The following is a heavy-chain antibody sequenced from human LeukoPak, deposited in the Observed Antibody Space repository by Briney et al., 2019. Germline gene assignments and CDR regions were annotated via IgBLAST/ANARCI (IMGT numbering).Heavy chain of an antibody. CDR2: IYTSGST. CDR3: ARGGLYCSSTSCPTDDAFDI. CDR1: GGSISSGDYY. Sequence: PSETLSLTCTVSGGSISSGDYYWSWIRQPAGKGLEWIGRIYTSGSTNYNPSLKSRVTMSVDTSKNQFSLKLSSVTAADTAVYYCARGGLYCSSTSCPTDDAFDIWGQGTMVTVSS. J-gene: IGHJ3*02. D-gene: IGHD2-2*01. V-gene: IGHV4-61*02.